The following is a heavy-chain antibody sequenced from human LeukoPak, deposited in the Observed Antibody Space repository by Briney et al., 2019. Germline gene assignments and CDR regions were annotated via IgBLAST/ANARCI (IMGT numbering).Heavy chain of an antibody. D-gene: IGHD2-15*01. CDR3: AKVGSYCSGGSCYLFSYYYYGMDV. CDR1: GFTFSSYA. V-gene: IGHV3-23*01. CDR2: ISGSGGST. Sequence: GSLRLSCAASGFTFSSYAMSWVRQAPGKGLEWVSAISGSGGSTYYADSVKGRFTISRDNSKNTLYLQMNSLRAEDTAVYYCAKVGSYCSGGSCYLFSYYYYGMDVWGQGTTVTVSS. J-gene: IGHJ6*02.